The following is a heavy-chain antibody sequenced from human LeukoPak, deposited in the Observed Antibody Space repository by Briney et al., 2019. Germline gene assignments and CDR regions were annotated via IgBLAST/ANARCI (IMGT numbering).Heavy chain of an antibody. Sequence: SETLSLTCAVSGGSISSYYWSWIRQPPGKGLEWIWDIYYSGSTNYNPSLKSRVTISVDKSKNPFSLQLGSVTAADTAVYYCARAGHNLARSAFDIWGQGTMVTVSS. D-gene: IGHD1-1*01. J-gene: IGHJ3*02. CDR3: ARAGHNLARSAFDI. CDR2: IYYSGST. CDR1: GGSISSYY. V-gene: IGHV4-59*01.